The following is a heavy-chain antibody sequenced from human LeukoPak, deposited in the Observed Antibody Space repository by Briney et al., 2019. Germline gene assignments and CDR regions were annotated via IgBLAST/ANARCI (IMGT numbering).Heavy chain of an antibody. D-gene: IGHD5-12*01. CDR2: INGSGGKT. CDR3: AIGPPYGGYSD. Sequence: PGGSLRLSCAASGFTFTTYAMTWVRQAPGKGPEWVSTINGSGGKTYYADSLKGRFTISRDNSKNTLYLQLNSLRAEDTAVYSCAIGPPYGGYSDWGQGILVTVSS. CDR1: GFTFTTYA. J-gene: IGHJ4*02. V-gene: IGHV3-23*01.